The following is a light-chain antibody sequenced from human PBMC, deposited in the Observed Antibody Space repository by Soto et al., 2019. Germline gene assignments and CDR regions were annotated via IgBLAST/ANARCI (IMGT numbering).Light chain of an antibody. CDR2: VAP. CDR1: QNINNF. V-gene: IGKV1-39*01. CDR3: QQTFRTPQGT. Sequence: DIQLTQSPSSLSAQLGDRVTITCRTSQNINNFLNWYRQRPGEAPELLIYVAPGLRGAVSRRFSCSGSGNDFTLTNRRLPPENSASYYWQQTFRTPQGTVGQGT. J-gene: IGKJ1*01.